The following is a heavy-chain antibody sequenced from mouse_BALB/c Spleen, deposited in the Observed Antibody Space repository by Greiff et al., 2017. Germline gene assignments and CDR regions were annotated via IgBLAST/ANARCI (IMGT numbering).Heavy chain of an antibody. Sequence: VQLKESGGDLVKPGGSLKLSCAASGFTFSSYGMSWVRQTPDKRLEWVATISSGGSYTYYPDSVKGRFTISRDNAKNTLYLQMSSLKSEDTAMYYCTRARDYWGQGTTLTVSS. CDR3: TRARDY. J-gene: IGHJ2*01. D-gene: IGHD3-1*01. CDR2: ISSGGSYT. V-gene: IGHV5-6*01. CDR1: GFTFSSYG.